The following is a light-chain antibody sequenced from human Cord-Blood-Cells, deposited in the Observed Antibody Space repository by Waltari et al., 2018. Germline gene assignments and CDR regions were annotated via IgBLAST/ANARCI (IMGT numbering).Light chain of an antibody. CDR3: QQRSNWPT. CDR2: AAS. Sequence: EIVVTQSPATLSLSPGARATLACRASQSVSSYFAWYQQHPGQAPMLLIYAASNRATGLPARFSGSCSGTDITLTISSLEPEDFAVYYCQQRSNWPTFGQGTKLEIK. CDR1: QSVSSY. J-gene: IGKJ2*01. V-gene: IGKV3-11*01.